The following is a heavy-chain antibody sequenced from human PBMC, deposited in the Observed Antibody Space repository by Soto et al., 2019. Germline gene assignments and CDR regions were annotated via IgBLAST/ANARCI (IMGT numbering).Heavy chain of an antibody. Sequence: QVQLVQSGAEVKKPGASVKVSCKASGYTFIGYYIHWVRQAPGQGLEWMGRINPRSGDTTYAQKFQGRLTMTRDTSISTAYMELSSLRSDDTAVYYCGRDGVGATPLGWFDPWGQGTTVTVSS. CDR2: INPRSGDT. D-gene: IGHD1-26*01. CDR1: GYTFIGYY. J-gene: IGHJ5*01. V-gene: IGHV1-2*06. CDR3: GRDGVGATPLGWFDP.